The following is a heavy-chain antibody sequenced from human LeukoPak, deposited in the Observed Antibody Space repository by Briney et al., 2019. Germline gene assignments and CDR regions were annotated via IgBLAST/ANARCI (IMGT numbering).Heavy chain of an antibody. J-gene: IGHJ4*02. V-gene: IGHV4-34*01. CDR3: ARQGFSSSY. D-gene: IGHD6-6*01. CDR1: GGSFSGYY. CDR2: INHSGST. Sequence: SETLSLTCAVYGGSFSGYYWSWIRQPPGKGLEWIGEINHSGSTNYNPSLKSRVTISVDTSKNQFSLKLSSVTAADTAVYYCARQGFSSSYWGQGTLVTVSS.